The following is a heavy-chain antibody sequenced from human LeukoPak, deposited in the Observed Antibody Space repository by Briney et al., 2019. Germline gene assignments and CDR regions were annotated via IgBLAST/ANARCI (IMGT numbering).Heavy chain of an antibody. CDR2: MSYSGTS. J-gene: IGHJ6*03. V-gene: IGHV4-59*08. CDR3: AAGSRPYYFYYMAV. CDR1: GGSIKTYY. Sequence: PSETLSLTCTVSGGSIKTYYWSWSRQSPGKGLEWIGSMSYSGTSNYIPSLKSRVSMTIDISKTQFSLQLTSVTAADTALYFCAAGSRPYYFYYMAVWGTGTTVTVSS.